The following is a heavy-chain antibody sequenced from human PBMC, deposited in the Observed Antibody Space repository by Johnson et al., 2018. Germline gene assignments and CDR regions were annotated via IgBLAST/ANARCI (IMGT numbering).Heavy chain of an antibody. V-gene: IGHV4-59*01. CDR2: IYYSGST. Sequence: VQLQESGPGLVKPSETLSLTCTVSGGSISSYYWSWIRQPPGKGLEWIGYIYYSGSTNYNPSLKSRVTISVDTSKNQFSLKLSSVTAADTAVYYCARWTLRTVDAFDIWGQGTMVTVSS. J-gene: IGHJ3*02. D-gene: IGHD3-3*01. CDR1: GGSISSYY. CDR3: ARWTLRTVDAFDI.